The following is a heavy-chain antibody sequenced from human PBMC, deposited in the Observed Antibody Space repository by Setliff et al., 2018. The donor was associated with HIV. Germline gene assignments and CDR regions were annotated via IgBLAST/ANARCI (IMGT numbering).Heavy chain of an antibody. CDR3: ARETYYGSWSYRPTEYYYYYMDV. Sequence: SVKVSCKASGGTFSSYAISWVRQAPGQGLEWMGGIIPIFGTANYAQKFQGRVTITTDESTTTAYMELRSLRSEDTAVYYCARETYYGSWSYRPTEYYYYYMDVWGKGTTVTVSS. D-gene: IGHD3-10*01. CDR2: IIPIFGTA. CDR1: GGTFSSYA. J-gene: IGHJ6*03. V-gene: IGHV1-69*05.